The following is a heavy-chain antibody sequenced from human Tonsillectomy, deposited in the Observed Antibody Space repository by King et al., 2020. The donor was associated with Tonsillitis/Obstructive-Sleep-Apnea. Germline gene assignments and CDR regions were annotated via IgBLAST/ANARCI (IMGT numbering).Heavy chain of an antibody. J-gene: IGHJ4*02. V-gene: IGHV1-2*06. Sequence: QLVQSGVEVKKPGASIKVYCKASGYTFTGYYVHWVRQAPGQGLEWMGRVNPHTGATNYAHKFQCRVTMTSDSSISKAYMELSGLTSDDTAVYYCARAESWNLYYFDYWGRGTLVAVSS. CDR3: ARAESWNLYYFDY. CDR1: GYTFTGYY. CDR2: VNPHTGAT. D-gene: IGHD1-1*01.